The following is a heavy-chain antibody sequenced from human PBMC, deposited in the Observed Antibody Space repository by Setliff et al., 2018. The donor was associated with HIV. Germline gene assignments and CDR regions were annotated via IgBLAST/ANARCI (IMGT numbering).Heavy chain of an antibody. Sequence: PSETLSLTCSVSGDSISTYYWSWVRQPPGKGLEWIGYISPSGTTDYNPSLKSRVTISVDRSKNHLSLKLSSVTAADTAVYYCARIKAFGSGSYPLDFWGQGTPVTVS. CDR2: ISPSGTT. V-gene: IGHV4-4*09. CDR1: GDSISTYY. D-gene: IGHD3-10*01. CDR3: ARIKAFGSGSYPLDF. J-gene: IGHJ4*02.